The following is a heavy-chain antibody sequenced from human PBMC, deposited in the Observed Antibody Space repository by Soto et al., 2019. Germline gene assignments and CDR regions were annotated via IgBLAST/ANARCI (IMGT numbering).Heavy chain of an antibody. CDR1: GFTFSSYA. J-gene: IGHJ4*02. CDR3: AREWVAAAGYYFDY. CDR2: ISYDGSNK. Sequence: GGSLRLSCAASGFTFSSYAMHWVRQAPGKGLEWVAVISYDGSNKYYADSVKGRFTISRDNSKNTLYLQMNSLRAEDTAVYYCAREWVAAAGYYFDYWGQGTLVTVSS. D-gene: IGHD6-13*01. V-gene: IGHV3-30-3*01.